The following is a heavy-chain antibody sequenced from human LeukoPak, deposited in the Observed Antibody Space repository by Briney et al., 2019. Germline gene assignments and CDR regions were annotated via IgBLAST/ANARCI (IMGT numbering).Heavy chain of an antibody. V-gene: IGHV1-24*01. D-gene: IGHD3-22*01. CDR2: FDPEDGET. J-gene: IGHJ4*02. CDR3: AIDRPLYYYDSSGYYF. Sequence: GASVKVSCKVSGYTLTELSMHWVRQAPGKGLEWMGGFDPEDGETIYAQKFQGRVTMTEDTSTDTAYMELSSLRSEDTAVYYCAIDRPLYYYDSSGYYFWGQGTLVTVSS. CDR1: GYTLTELS.